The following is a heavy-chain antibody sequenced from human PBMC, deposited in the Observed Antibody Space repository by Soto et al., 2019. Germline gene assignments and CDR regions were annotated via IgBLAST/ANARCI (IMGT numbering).Heavy chain of an antibody. CDR1: GGSISSYY. CDR2: IYYSGST. V-gene: IGHV4-59*01. Sequence: QVQLQESGPGLVKPSETLSLTCIVSGGSISSYYWSWIRQPPGKGLEWIGYIYYSGSTNYNPSLKSRVTISVDTSKNQFSLKLSSVTAADTAVYYCARRYGSAFDIWGQGTMVTVSS. J-gene: IGHJ3*02. D-gene: IGHD3-10*01. CDR3: ARRYGSAFDI.